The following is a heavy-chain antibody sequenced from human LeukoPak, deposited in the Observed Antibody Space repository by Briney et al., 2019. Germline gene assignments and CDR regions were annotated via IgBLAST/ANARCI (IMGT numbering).Heavy chain of an antibody. V-gene: IGHV3-11*01. J-gene: IGHJ6*03. CDR2: MSSCCSII. CDR1: GFTVSDYY. Sequence: GGSLRLSCAASGFTVSDYYMSGIHQAPGKGLEGVSYMSSCCSIIYYADSLKGRFTLSRDNAKNSLFLQMNSLRAEDTAVYYCARVLRYCSGGNCYSGGLGYMDVWGKGTTVTISS. CDR3: ARVLRYCSGGNCYSGGLGYMDV. D-gene: IGHD2-15*01.